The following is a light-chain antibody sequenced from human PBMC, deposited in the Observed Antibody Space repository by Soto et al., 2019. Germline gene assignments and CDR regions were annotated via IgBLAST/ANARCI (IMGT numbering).Light chain of an antibody. Sequence: DIQMTQSPSSLSASVGDRVTITCRTSQSVSGFLNWYQLKPGKAPKLLIYGASSLQSGVPSRFSGSGYGTDFTLSISSLQAHDFATYYCQQSFTKLLAFGGGTKVDLK. CDR3: QQSFTKLLA. V-gene: IGKV1-39*01. CDR1: QSVSGF. CDR2: GAS. J-gene: IGKJ4*01.